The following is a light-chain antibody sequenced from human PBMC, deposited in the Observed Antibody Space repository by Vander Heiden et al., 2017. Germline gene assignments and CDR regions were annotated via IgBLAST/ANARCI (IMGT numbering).Light chain of an antibody. CDR1: SGHSTYA. CDR3: QTWGTGIRV. Sequence: QLVLTHSPSASDSLGASVRLTCTRSSGHSTYATACHQRQPEKGRRYLMKVNRDGSHSKGGGIPDRFSASRSGAELYLITSSLRDEDEADYYCQTWGTGIRVFGGGTKLTVL. V-gene: IGLV4-69*02. J-gene: IGLJ3*02. CDR2: VNRDGSH.